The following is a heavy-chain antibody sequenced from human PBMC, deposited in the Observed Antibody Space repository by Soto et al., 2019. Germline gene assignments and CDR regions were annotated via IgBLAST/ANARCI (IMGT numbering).Heavy chain of an antibody. CDR2: IYYSGST. V-gene: IGHV4-31*03. CDR3: ARERVYYYDSSGNFDY. J-gene: IGHJ4*02. CDR1: GGSISSGGYY. D-gene: IGHD3-22*01. Sequence: SETLSLTCTVSGGSISSGGYYWSWIRQHPGKGLEWIGYIYYSGSTYYNPSLKSRVTISVDTSKNQFSLKLSSVTAADTAVYYCARERVYYYDSSGNFDYWGQGTLVTVSS.